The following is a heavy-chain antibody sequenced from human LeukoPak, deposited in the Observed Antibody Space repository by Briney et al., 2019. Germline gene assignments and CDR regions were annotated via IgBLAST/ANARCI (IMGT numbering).Heavy chain of an antibody. Sequence: SETLSLTCAVYGGSFSGYYWSWIRQPPGKGLEWIGEINHRGSTNYNPSLKSRVTISVDTSKNQFSLKLSSVTAADTAVYYCASLAAAAFSHDYWGQGTLVTVSS. D-gene: IGHD6-13*01. V-gene: IGHV4-34*01. CDR2: INHRGST. J-gene: IGHJ4*02. CDR1: GGSFSGYY. CDR3: ASLAAAAFSHDY.